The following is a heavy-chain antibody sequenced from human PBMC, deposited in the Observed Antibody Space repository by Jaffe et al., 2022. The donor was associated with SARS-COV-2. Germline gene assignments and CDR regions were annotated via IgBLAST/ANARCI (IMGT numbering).Heavy chain of an antibody. CDR2: ISYDGSTI. V-gene: IGHV3-30*18. J-gene: IGHJ6*03. CDR1: GLSFRSSA. Sequence: QVQLVESGGGVVQPGKSLRLSCAASGLSFRSSAFHWVRQAPGKGLEWVAVISYDGSTIYYADSVKGRSTISRDNSKDTLYLQLDSLRADDTAVYYCAKPYSSSWFRGYMDVWGRGTTVTVSS. D-gene: IGHD6-13*01. CDR3: AKPYSSSWFRGYMDV.